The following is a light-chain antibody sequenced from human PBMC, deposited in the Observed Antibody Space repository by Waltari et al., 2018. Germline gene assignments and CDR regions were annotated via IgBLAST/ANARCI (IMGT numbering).Light chain of an antibody. V-gene: IGKV1-33*01. Sequence: DIQMTQSPSSLSASVGHRVTITCQASRDINNYLNWYQQKPGKAPKHLIYDASTLETGVPSRFSGSGSGTDFVFTISRLQPEDIATYYCQHYDGVPPWTFGQGTRVDFK. CDR1: RDINNY. J-gene: IGKJ1*01. CDR3: QHYDGVPPWT. CDR2: DAS.